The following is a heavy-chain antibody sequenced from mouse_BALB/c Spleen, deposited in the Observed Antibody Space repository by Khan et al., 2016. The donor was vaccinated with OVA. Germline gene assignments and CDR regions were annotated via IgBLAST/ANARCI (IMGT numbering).Heavy chain of an antibody. J-gene: IGHJ2*01. V-gene: IGHV5-6-5*01. D-gene: IGHD2-14*01. Sequence: QLEESGGGSVKPGGSLKLSCAVSGFTFSSYAMSWVRQTPEKRLEWVASISSGGSTYYPDSVKGRFTISRDNARNIVYLQMSSLRSEDMAMYYCAREAYRYDEYYFDYWGQGTTRTVSS. CDR1: GFTFSSYA. CDR2: ISSGGST. CDR3: AREAYRYDEYYFDY.